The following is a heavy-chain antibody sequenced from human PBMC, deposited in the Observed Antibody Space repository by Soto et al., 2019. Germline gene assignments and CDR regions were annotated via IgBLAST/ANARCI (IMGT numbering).Heavy chain of an antibody. D-gene: IGHD2-21*01. J-gene: IGHJ4*02. Sequence: LRLSYAASGFTFSDYYMSWIRQAPGKGLEWVSYISSSSYTNYADSVKGRFTISRDNAKNSLYLQMNSLRAEDTAVYYCARDDGRFPGGFDYWGQGTLVTVSS. CDR2: ISSSSYT. CDR3: ARDDGRFPGGFDY. V-gene: IGHV3-11*06. CDR1: GFTFSDYY.